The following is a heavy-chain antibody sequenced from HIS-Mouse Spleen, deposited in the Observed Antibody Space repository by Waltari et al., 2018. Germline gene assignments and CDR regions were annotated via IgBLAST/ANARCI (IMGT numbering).Heavy chain of an antibody. D-gene: IGHD7-27*01. J-gene: IGHJ2*01. CDR2: IKQDGSEK. CDR3: ARNLNWGDRYWYFDL. V-gene: IGHV3-7*01. CDR1: GFPFGSDW. Sequence: EVQLVESGGGLVQPGGSLRLSCAASGFPFGSDWLSWVRQAPGKGLEWVANIKQDGSEKYYVDSVKGRFTISRDNAKNSLYLQMNSLRAEDTAVYYCARNLNWGDRYWYFDLWGRGTLVTVSS.